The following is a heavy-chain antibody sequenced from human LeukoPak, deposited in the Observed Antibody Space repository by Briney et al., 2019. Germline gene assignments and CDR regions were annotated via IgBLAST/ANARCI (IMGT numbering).Heavy chain of an antibody. J-gene: IGHJ4*02. V-gene: IGHV4-34*01. CDR3: ARGGDWRRYFDY. D-gene: IGHD2-21*02. Sequence: SETLSLTCAVYGGSFSGYYWSWIRQPSGKGLEWIGEINHSGSTNYNPSLKSRVTISVDTSKNQFSLKLSSVTAADTAVYYCARGGDWRRYFDYWGQGTLVTVSS. CDR1: GGSFSGYY. CDR2: INHSGST.